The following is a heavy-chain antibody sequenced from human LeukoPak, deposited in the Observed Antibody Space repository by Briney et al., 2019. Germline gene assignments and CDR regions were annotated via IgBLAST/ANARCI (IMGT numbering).Heavy chain of an antibody. V-gene: IGHV3-74*01. CDR1: GFTFSSYW. CDR2: INSDGSST. J-gene: IGHJ6*02. Sequence: PGGSLRLSCAASGFTFSSYWMHWVRQAPGKGLVWVSRINSDGSSTSYADSVKGRFAISRDNAKNTLYLQMNSLRAEDTAVYYRARVRAAAGRKTHYYYYGMDVWGQGTTVTVSS. D-gene: IGHD6-13*01. CDR3: ARVRAAAGRKTHYYYYGMDV.